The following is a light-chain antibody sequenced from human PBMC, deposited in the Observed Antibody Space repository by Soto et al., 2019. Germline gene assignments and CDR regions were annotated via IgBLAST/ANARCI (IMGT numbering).Light chain of an antibody. CDR1: QDISNY. Sequence: DIQMTQSRSSLSASVGDRVTITCQASQDISNYLNWYQQKPGKAPKLLIYDASNLETGVPSRFSGSGSGTDFTFTFSSLQPEDIATYYCQQYDNLPLTFGGGTKVEIK. J-gene: IGKJ4*01. V-gene: IGKV1-33*01. CDR3: QQYDNLPLT. CDR2: DAS.